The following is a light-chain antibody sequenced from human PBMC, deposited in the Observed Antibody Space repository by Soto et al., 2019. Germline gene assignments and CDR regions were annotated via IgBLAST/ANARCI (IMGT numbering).Light chain of an antibody. CDR2: RND. J-gene: IGLJ2*01. CDR3: ATWDDSLSGQV. V-gene: IGLV1-47*01. Sequence: QSVLTQPPSASGTPGQRVTISCSGTSSNNGKNWVYWYQHLPGTAPKLLIYRNDQRPSGVPDRFSGSKSGTSASLAISGLRSEDETDYYCATWDDSLSGQVFGGGTKVTVL. CDR1: SSNNGKNW.